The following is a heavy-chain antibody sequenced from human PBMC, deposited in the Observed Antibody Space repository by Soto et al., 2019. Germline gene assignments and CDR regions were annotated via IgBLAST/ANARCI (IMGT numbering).Heavy chain of an antibody. CDR3: ASGDYVPYYFDY. CDR1: GGSISSGGYY. Sequence: SETLSLTCTVSGGSISSGGYYWSWIRQHPGKGLEWIGYIYYSGSTYYNPSLKSRVTISVDTSKNQFSLKLSSVTAADTAVYYCASGDYVPYYFDYWGQGTLVTVSS. V-gene: IGHV4-31*03. CDR2: IYYSGST. J-gene: IGHJ4*02. D-gene: IGHD3-10*02.